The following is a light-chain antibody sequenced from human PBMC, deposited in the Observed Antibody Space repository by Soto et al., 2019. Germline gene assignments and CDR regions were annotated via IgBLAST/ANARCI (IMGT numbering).Light chain of an antibody. CDR1: QSISSW. CDR3: QQYNHYWT. CDR2: DAS. V-gene: IGKV1-5*01. Sequence: DIQMTQSPSTLSASVVYRFTITCRASQSISSWLAWYQQKPGKAPKVLIYDASSLESGVPSRFSGSGSGTEFSLTISSLQPDDFATYYCQQYNHYWTFGQGTKVDI. J-gene: IGKJ1*01.